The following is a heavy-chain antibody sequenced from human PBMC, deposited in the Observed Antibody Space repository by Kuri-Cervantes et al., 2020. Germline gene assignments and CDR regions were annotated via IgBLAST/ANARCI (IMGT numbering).Heavy chain of an antibody. CDR2: IYYSGST. CDR1: GGSFSGYY. CDR3: ARVLLYYDILTGYYKSGYFDY. D-gene: IGHD3-9*01. J-gene: IGHJ4*02. Sequence: GSLRLSCAVYGGSFSGYYWSWIRQPPGKGLEWIGYIYYSGSTNYNPSLKSRVTISVDTSKNQFSLKLSSVTAADTAVYYCARVLLYYDILTGYYKSGYFDYWGQGTLVTVSS. V-gene: IGHV4-59*01.